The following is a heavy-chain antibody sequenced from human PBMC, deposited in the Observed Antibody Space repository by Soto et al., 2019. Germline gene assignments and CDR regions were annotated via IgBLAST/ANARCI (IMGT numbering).Heavy chain of an antibody. V-gene: IGHV3-30-3*01. J-gene: IGHJ4*02. CDR2: ISYDGSNK. D-gene: IGHD5-12*01. CDR1: GFTFSSYA. Sequence: GGSLRLSCAASGFTFSSYAIHWVRQAPGKGLEWVAVISYDGSNKYYADSVKSRFTISRDNSKNTLYLQMNSLRAEDTAVYYCAREEVTRGYSGYDFDYWGQGTLVTVSS. CDR3: AREEVTRGYSGYDFDY.